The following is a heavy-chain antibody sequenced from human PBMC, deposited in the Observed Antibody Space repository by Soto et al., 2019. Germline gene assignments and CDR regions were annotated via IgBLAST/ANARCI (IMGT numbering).Heavy chain of an antibody. CDR2: ISYDGSNK. CDR1: GFTFSSYA. CDR3: ATTGPY. V-gene: IGHV3-30*04. Sequence: GGSLRLSCAASGFTFSSYAMHWVRQAPGKGLEWVAVISYDGSNKFYADSVKGRFTISRDNSKNTVSLQMNSLRDEDSAAYYCATTGPYWGQGTLVTVSS. J-gene: IGHJ4*02.